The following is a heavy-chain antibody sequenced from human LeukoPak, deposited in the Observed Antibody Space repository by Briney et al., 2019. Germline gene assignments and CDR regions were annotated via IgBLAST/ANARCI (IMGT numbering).Heavy chain of an antibody. CDR3: SVWGSYLFDY. Sequence: PSETLSLTCAVSGGSFSDYYWSWIRQPPGKGLEWIGEISHRRHTNYNPSLGSRVIISVDTSKNQFSLKLSSVTAADTAVYYCSVWGSYLFDYWGQGTLVTVSS. J-gene: IGHJ4*02. CDR1: GGSFSDYY. CDR2: ISHRRHT. D-gene: IGHD3-16*01. V-gene: IGHV4-34*01.